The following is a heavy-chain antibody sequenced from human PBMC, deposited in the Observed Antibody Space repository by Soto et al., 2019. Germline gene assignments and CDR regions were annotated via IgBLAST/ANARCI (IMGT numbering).Heavy chain of an antibody. J-gene: IGHJ4*02. Sequence: RASVKVSCKASGYTFTSYGISWVRQAPGQGLEWMGWISAYNGNTNYAQKLQGRVTMTTDTSTSTAYMELRSLRSDDTAVYYCARGGQKNFYDILTGYYDYWGQGTLVTVSS. CDR2: ISAYNGNT. CDR1: GYTFTSYG. D-gene: IGHD3-9*01. CDR3: ARGGQKNFYDILTGYYDY. V-gene: IGHV1-18*01.